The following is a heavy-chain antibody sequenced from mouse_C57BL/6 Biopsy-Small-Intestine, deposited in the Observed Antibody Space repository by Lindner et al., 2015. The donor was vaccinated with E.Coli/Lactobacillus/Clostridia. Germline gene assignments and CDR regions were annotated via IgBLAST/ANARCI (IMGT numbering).Heavy chain of an antibody. Sequence: SVKVSCKASGYTFTSYAMYWVRQAPGQRLEWMGWINAGNGDTNYSQKFQGRVTITRDTSASTAYMELSSLRSEDTAVYYCARDYYYGSGSSVIWGQGTMVTVSS. D-gene: IGHD1-1*02. CDR1: GYTFTSYA. V-gene: IGHV1-84*02. CDR3: ARDYYYGSGSSVI. CDR2: INAGNGDT. J-gene: IGHJ3*01.